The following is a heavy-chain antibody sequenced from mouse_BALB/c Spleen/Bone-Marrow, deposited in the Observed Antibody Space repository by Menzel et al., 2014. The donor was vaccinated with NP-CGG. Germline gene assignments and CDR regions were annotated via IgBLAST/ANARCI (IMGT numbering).Heavy chain of an antibody. V-gene: IGHV1S81*02. D-gene: IGHD2-3*01. CDR2: INPSIGRT. Sequence: QVQLKQSGAELVKPGASVKLSCKASGYTFTFYWIHWVKQRPGQGLEWIGEINPSIGRTNYNEKFKNKATLTVDKSSSTAYMQLSSLTSEDSAVYFCARYDGPAWFAYWGQGTLVTVSA. CDR3: ARYDGPAWFAY. CDR1: GYTFTFYW. J-gene: IGHJ3*01.